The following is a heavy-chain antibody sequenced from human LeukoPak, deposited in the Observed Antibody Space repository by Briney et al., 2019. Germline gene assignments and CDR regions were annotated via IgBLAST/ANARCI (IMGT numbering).Heavy chain of an antibody. CDR1: GYTFTSYD. Sequence: GASVKVSCKASGYTFTSYDINWVRQATGQGLEWMGWMNPNSGNTGYAQKFQGRVTMTRNTSISTAYMELSSLRSEDTAVYYCAGTRKNYVRSNWFDPWGQGALVTVSS. D-gene: IGHD1-7*01. CDR3: AGTRKNYVRSNWFDP. CDR2: MNPNSGNT. V-gene: IGHV1-8*01. J-gene: IGHJ5*02.